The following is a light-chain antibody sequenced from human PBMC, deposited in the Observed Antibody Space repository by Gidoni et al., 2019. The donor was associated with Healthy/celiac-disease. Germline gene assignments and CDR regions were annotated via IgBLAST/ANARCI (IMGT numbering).Light chain of an antibody. V-gene: IGKV3-11*01. CDR1: QSVSSY. J-gene: IGKJ4*01. Sequence: EIVLTQSPATLSLSPGERATLSCRASQSVSSYLAWYQQKPGQAPRLLIYDASNRATGIPARFSGSGSGIDFTLTISSLEPEDFAVYYCQQRSNWPPLTFGGXTKVEIK. CDR3: QQRSNWPPLT. CDR2: DAS.